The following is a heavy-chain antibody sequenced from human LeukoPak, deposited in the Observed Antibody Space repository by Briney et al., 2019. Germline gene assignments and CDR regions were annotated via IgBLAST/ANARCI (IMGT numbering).Heavy chain of an antibody. V-gene: IGHV1-18*01. CDR3: ARISGEFTLDS. D-gene: IGHD7-27*01. Sequence: GASVKVSCKASGYTFVSYGISWVRQAPGQGLEWMGWISAHNGDTNYAQKFQGRVTMTSDTSISTAYMELTRLDSDDTAVYYCARISGEFTLDSWGQGTLVTVSS. CDR2: ISAHNGDT. J-gene: IGHJ4*02. CDR1: GYTFVSYG.